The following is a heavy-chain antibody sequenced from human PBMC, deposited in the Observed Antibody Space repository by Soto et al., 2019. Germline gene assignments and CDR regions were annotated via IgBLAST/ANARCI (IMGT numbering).Heavy chain of an antibody. D-gene: IGHD6-13*01. Sequence: SEILSLTCAVYGGSFSGYYWSWIRQPPGKGLEWIGEINHSGSTNYNPSLKSRVTISVDTSKTQFSLKLSSVTAADTAVYYCARAYSSSWKFLDYWGQGTLVTVSS. CDR2: INHSGST. CDR1: GGSFSGYY. J-gene: IGHJ4*02. V-gene: IGHV4-34*01. CDR3: ARAYSSSWKFLDY.